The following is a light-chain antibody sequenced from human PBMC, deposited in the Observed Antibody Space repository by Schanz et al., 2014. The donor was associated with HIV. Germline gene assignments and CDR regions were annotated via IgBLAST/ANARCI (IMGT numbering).Light chain of an antibody. CDR2: EVT. CDR1: NSDVGGYNY. J-gene: IGLJ2*01. CDR3: SSYVDTYSVV. V-gene: IGLV2-8*01. Sequence: QSALTQPPSASGSPGQSVTISCTGTNSDVGGYNYVSWYQQHPGKAPQLMIYEVTKRPSGVPDRFSGSKSGNTASLTVSGLQAEDEADYYCSSYVDTYSVVFGGGTKLTVL.